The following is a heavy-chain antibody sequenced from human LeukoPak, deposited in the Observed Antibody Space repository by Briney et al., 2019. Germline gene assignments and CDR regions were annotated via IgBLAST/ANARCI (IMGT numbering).Heavy chain of an antibody. CDR2: ISYDGSNK. J-gene: IGHJ4*02. D-gene: IGHD6-19*01. Sequence: GGSLRLSCAASGFTFSDYYMSWIRQAPGKGLEWVAVISYDGSNKYYADSVKGRFTISRDNSKNTLYLQMNSLRAEDTAVYYCARLGIAVAGQFDYWGQGTLVTVSS. CDR3: ARLGIAVAGQFDY. CDR1: GFTFSDYY. V-gene: IGHV3-30*03.